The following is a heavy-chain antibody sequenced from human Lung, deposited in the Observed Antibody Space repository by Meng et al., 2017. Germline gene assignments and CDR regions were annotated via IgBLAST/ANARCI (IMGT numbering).Heavy chain of an antibody. D-gene: IGHD6-19*01. CDR3: ARSQQWLDS. V-gene: IGHV6-1*01. J-gene: IGHJ4*02. CDR1: GDSFSSNSAA. Sequence: YLQQSGPGLVKPSQTPSLTCAISGDSFSSNSAAWNWIRQAPSRGLEWLGRTYYRSKWYNVYAVSVRRRITVNPDTSKNQFSLQLNSVTPEDTAVYYCARSQQWLDSWGQGTLVTVSS. CDR2: TYYRSKWYN.